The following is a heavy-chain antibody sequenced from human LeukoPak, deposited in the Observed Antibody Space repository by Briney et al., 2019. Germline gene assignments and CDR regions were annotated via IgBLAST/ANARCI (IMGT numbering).Heavy chain of an antibody. Sequence: PSETLSLTCTDFGGSINTYYWSWIRQSPGKGLEFIGYIYSSGSTDYNPSLKSRVVISIDTSKSQFSLKMNSVTAADTAVYYCARRGTPYYYYYMDVWGKGTTVTVSS. D-gene: IGHD3-16*01. CDR2: IYSSGST. V-gene: IGHV4-59*08. CDR1: GGSINTYY. J-gene: IGHJ6*03. CDR3: ARRGTPYYYYYMDV.